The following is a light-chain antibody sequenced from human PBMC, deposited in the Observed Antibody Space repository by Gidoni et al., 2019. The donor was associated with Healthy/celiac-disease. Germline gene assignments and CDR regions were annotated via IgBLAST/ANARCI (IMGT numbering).Light chain of an antibody. CDR1: QSISSY. Sequence: DIQMTQSPSSLSASVGDRVTITCRASQSISSYLNWYQQKPGKAPKLLIYAASSLQSGVPSRFSGSGSGTDFTLNISSMQPEDFATYYCQQRYSTLLAFGQGTKVEIK. CDR2: AAS. J-gene: IGKJ1*01. CDR3: QQRYSTLLA. V-gene: IGKV1-39*01.